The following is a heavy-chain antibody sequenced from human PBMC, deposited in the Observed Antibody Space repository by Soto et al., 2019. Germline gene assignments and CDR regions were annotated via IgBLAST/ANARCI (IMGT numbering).Heavy chain of an antibody. CDR2: IYYSGST. D-gene: IGHD5-18*01. CDR3: ARQHSGYSYGYFFDY. CDR1: GGSISSSSYY. J-gene: IGHJ4*02. Sequence: QLQLQESGPGLVKPSETLSLTCTVSGGSISSSSYYWGWIRQPPGKGLEWIGSIYYSGSTYYNPSLKSRVTISVDTSKNQFSLKLSSVTAADTAVYYCARQHSGYSYGYFFDYWGQGTLVTVSS. V-gene: IGHV4-39*01.